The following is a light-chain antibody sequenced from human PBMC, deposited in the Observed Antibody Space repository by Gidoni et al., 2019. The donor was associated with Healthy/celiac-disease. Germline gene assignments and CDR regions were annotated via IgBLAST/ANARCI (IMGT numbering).Light chain of an antibody. CDR3: MQALQTPFT. V-gene: IGKV2-28*01. CDR1: QSLLHSNGYNY. CDR2: LGY. J-gene: IGKJ3*01. Sequence: DIVMTQSPLSLPVTSGEPASISCRSSQSLLHSNGYNYLDCYLQKPGQSPQLLIYLGYNRASEVPDRFSGSGSGTDFTLKISRVEAEDVGVYYCMQALQTPFTFSPGTKVDIK.